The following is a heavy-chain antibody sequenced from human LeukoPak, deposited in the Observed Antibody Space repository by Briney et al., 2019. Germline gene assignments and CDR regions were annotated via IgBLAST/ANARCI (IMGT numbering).Heavy chain of an antibody. CDR3: ARGGYDILTGSYRVRYYFDY. D-gene: IGHD3-9*01. J-gene: IGHJ4*02. Sequence: ASVKVSCKASGYTFTASYIHWVRLAPGQGLEWMGWMNPNSGDIHYAQKFQGRVTMTRDTSISTACMDLSRLGSDDTAVYYCARGGYDILTGSYRVRYYFDYWGQGTLVTVSS. CDR1: GYTFTASY. CDR2: MNPNSGDI. V-gene: IGHV1-2*02.